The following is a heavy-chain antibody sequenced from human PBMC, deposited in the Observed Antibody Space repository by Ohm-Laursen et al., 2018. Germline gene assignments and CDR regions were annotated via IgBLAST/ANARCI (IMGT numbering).Heavy chain of an antibody. CDR3: ARDGDSSETLPFDY. CDR1: GFTFSNYA. J-gene: IGHJ4*02. D-gene: IGHD3-22*01. V-gene: IGHV3-23*01. CDR2: IGGTTIST. Sequence: GSLRLSCAASGFTFSNYAMSWVRQAPGQGLEWVSTIGGTTISTYYADSVKGRFTISRGNSRNTLYLQMNSLRAEDTAVYYCARDGDSSETLPFDYRGQGTLVTVSS.